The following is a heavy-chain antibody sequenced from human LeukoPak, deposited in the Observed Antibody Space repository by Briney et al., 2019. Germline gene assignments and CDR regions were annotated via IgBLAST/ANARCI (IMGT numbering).Heavy chain of an antibody. Sequence: GGSLRLSCAASGFTFSSYWMHWVRQAPGKGLVWVSRINSDGSSTSYADSVKGRFTISRDNAKNTLYLQMNSLRAEDTAVYYCVTGSFGVDYYYGMDVWGQGTTVTVSS. CDR3: VTGSFGVDYYYGMDV. D-gene: IGHD1-26*01. J-gene: IGHJ6*02. CDR2: INSDGSST. V-gene: IGHV3-74*01. CDR1: GFTFSSYW.